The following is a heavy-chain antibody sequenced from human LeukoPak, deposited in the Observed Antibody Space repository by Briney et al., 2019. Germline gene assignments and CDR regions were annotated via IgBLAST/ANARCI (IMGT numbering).Heavy chain of an antibody. CDR2: INAGNGDT. D-gene: IGHD3-3*01. V-gene: IGHV1-3*01. Sequence: ASVKVSCKASGYTFTNYAVSWLRQAPGQRLEWMGWINAGNGDTKFSQIYQARVTITRDASASTAYMELSSLTSEDTAVYFCARGLWSAHRREYYFDSWGQGTLVTVSS. J-gene: IGHJ4*02. CDR3: ARGLWSAHRREYYFDS. CDR1: GYTFTNYA.